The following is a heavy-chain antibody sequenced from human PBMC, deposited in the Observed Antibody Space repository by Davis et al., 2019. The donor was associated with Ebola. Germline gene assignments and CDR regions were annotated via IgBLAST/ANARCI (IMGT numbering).Heavy chain of an antibody. V-gene: IGHV3-30*02. J-gene: IGHJ4*02. CDR3: AKDFVGSYLSYYFDY. D-gene: IGHD1-26*01. Sequence: PGGSLRLSCAASGFTFSSYGMHWVRQAPGKGLEWVAFIRYDGSNEHYGDSVKGRFTISRDNTKNTLYLQMNSLRAEDTAVYYCAKDFVGSYLSYYFDYWGQGTLVTVSS. CDR1: GFTFSSYG. CDR2: IRYDGSNE.